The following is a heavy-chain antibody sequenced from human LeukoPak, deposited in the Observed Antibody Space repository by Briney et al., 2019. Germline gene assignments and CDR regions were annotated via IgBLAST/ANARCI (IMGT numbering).Heavy chain of an antibody. CDR2: MNPNSGNT. Sequence: ASVKVSCKASGYTFTSYGISWVRQAPGQGLEWMGWMNPNSGNTGYAQKFQGRVTMTRNTSISTAYMELSSLRSEDTAVYYCARGEGIDYFDYWGQGTLVTVSS. V-gene: IGHV1-8*02. CDR1: GYTFTSYG. J-gene: IGHJ4*02. CDR3: ARGEGIDYFDY.